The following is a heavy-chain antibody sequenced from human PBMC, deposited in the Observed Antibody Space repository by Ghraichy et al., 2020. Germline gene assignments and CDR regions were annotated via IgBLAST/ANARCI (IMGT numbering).Heavy chain of an antibody. Sequence: ASVKVSCKASGYIFSDYYMHWVRQVPGHGLEWMRWINPNTGRTDYAQKFQDRVTMTRDTSMSTAYMELTSLRIDDTAVYFCARDFGPDNDFWSGYYYDYWGQGTLVTVSS. J-gene: IGHJ4*02. CDR2: INPNTGRT. CDR3: ARDFGPDNDFWSGYYYDY. V-gene: IGHV1-2*02. CDR1: GYIFSDYY. D-gene: IGHD3-3*01.